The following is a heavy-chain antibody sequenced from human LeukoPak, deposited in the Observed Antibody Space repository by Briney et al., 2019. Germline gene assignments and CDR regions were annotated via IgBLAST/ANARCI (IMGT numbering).Heavy chain of an antibody. D-gene: IGHD5-18*01. Sequence: ASVKVSCKASGYTFTTSGITWVRQAPGQGLEWMGWISGYNGHTKYGQDFQGRVTMTTDTSTTTAYMELRSLRSADTAVYYCARGGGYSYGDVEWFDPWGQGTLVTVSS. CDR3: ARGGGYSYGDVEWFDP. CDR1: GYTFTTSG. CDR2: ISGYNGHT. V-gene: IGHV1-18*01. J-gene: IGHJ5*02.